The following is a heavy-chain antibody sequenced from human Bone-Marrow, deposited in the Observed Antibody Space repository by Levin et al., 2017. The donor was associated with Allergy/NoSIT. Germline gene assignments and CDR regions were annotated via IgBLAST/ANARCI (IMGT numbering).Heavy chain of an antibody. D-gene: IGHD2-15*01. Sequence: GGSLRLSCAASGFTFSLYSMNWVRQAPGKGLEWVSLISNSGTDMYYADSVKGRFTISRDNAKKSLYLQMNSLRVEDTAVYYCARDPRTATHNFDYWGQGTLVTVSS. CDR1: GFTFSLYS. CDR2: ISNSGTDM. V-gene: IGHV3-21*01. J-gene: IGHJ4*02. CDR3: ARDPRTATHNFDY.